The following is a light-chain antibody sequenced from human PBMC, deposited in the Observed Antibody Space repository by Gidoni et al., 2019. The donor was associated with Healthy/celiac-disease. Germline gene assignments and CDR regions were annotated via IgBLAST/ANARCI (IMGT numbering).Light chain of an antibody. Sequence: QSVLTQPPSVSGAPGQRVTISCTGASSNIGAGYDVHWYQQHPGSAPKLLIFGNNNRPSGVPDRFSSSTSGASASLAITGLQAEDEADYYCQSFDSGLSGPVVFGGGTKLTVL. CDR1: SSNIGAGYD. CDR2: GNN. V-gene: IGLV1-40*01. J-gene: IGLJ2*01. CDR3: QSFDSGLSGPVV.